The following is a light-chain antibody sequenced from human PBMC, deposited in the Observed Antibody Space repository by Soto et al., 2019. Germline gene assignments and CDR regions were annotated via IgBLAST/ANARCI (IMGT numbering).Light chain of an antibody. CDR3: QQYNNWPPLT. CDR1: QSVSSN. CDR2: GAL. J-gene: IGKJ1*01. Sequence: EIVMTQSPATLSVSPGERATLSCRASQSVSSNLAWYQQKPGQAPRLLIYGALTRATGIPARFSGSGSGTEFTLTISSLQSEDFAVYYCQQYNNWPPLTFGQGTKVEIK. V-gene: IGKV3-15*01.